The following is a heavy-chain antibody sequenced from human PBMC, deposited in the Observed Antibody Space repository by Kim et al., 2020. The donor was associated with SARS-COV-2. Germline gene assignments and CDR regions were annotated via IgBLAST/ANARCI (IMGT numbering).Heavy chain of an antibody. V-gene: IGHV3-23*01. CDR3: AETFRNAFSRDV. J-gene: IGHJ6*04. Sequence: GGSLRLSCAASGFTLSGYAMTWVRQAPGKGLEWVSMIGGEGISTYYADSVKGRFTVSRDISKNTLYLQMNSLRAEDTAVYYCAETFRNAFSRDVWGKGTTVTVSS. D-gene: IGHD1-1*01. CDR2: IGGEGIST. CDR1: GFTLSGYA.